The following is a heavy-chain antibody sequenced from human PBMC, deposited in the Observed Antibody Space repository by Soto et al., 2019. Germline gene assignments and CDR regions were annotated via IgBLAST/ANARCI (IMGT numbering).Heavy chain of an antibody. CDR3: ARAYGSGSEEGPNDY. D-gene: IGHD3-10*01. V-gene: IGHV3-53*01. Sequence: GGSLRLSCAASGFTVSSNYMSWVRQAPGKGLEWVSVIYSGGSTYYADSVKGRFTISRDNSKNTLYLQMNSLRAEDTAVYYCARAYGSGSEEGPNDYWGQGTLVTVSS. CDR1: GFTVSSNY. CDR2: IYSGGST. J-gene: IGHJ4*02.